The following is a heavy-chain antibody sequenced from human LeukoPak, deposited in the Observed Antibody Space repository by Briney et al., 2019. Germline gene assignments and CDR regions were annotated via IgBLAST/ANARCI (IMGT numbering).Heavy chain of an antibody. V-gene: IGHV3-30*04. CDR1: GFTFSSYA. Sequence: PGGSLRLSCAGSGFTFSSYAMHWVRQAPGKGLAGVAVISYDGSNEYYADSVKGRFTISRDNSKNALYLQTNSLRAEDTAVYYCARGVVVVAATLGRFDPWGQGTLVTVSS. CDR2: ISYDGSNE. J-gene: IGHJ5*02. CDR3: ARGVVVVAATLGRFDP. D-gene: IGHD2-15*01.